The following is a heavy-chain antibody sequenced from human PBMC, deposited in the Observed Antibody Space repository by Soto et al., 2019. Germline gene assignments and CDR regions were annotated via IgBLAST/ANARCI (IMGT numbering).Heavy chain of an antibody. D-gene: IGHD6-6*01. CDR2: IIPIFGTA. CDR1: GCTFSSYA. V-gene: IGHV1-69*13. CDR3: ARGEESIAARGGEDYYGMDV. Sequence: SVKVSCKASGCTFSSYAISWVRQAPGQGLEWMGGIIPIFGTANYAQKFQGRVTITADESTSTAYMELSSLRSEDTAVYYCARGEESIAARGGEDYYGMDVWGQGTTVTVSS. J-gene: IGHJ6*02.